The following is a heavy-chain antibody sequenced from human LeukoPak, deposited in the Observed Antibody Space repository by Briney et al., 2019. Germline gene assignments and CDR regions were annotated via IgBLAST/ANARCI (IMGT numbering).Heavy chain of an antibody. CDR1: GGSISSSSYY. V-gene: IGHV4-39*01. J-gene: IGHJ4*02. CDR2: IYYSGST. CDR3: ARHSITMVRGVIPPFDY. D-gene: IGHD3-10*01. Sequence: SETLSLTCTVSGGSISSSSYYWGWIRQPPGKGLEWIGSIYYSGSTYYNPSLKSRVTISVDTSKNQFSLKLSSVTAADTAVYYCARHSITMVRGVIPPFDYWGQGTLATVSS.